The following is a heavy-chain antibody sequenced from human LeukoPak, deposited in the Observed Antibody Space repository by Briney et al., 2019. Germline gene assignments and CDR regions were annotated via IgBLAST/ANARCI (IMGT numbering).Heavy chain of an antibody. CDR1: GFTFSSYS. J-gene: IGHJ4*02. V-gene: IGHV3-21*01. D-gene: IGHD2-2*02. Sequence: AGGSLRLSCAASGFTFSSYSMNWVRQAPGKGLEWVSSISSSSSYIYYADSVKGRFTISRDNAKNSLYLQMNSLRAEDTAVYYCARGRTSSTSCYISWGQGTLVTVSS. CDR2: ISSSSSYI. CDR3: ARGRTSSTSCYIS.